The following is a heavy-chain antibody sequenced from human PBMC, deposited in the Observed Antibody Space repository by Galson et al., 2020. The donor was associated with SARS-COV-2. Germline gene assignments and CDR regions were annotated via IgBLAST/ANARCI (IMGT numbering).Heavy chain of an antibody. Sequence: GGSLRLSCAASGFTFDDYAMHWVRQAPGKGLEWVSGISWNSGSIGYADSVKGRFTISRDNAKNSLYLQMNSLRAEDTALYYCATSPPAGDRDWYFDLWGRGTLVTVSS. J-gene: IGHJ2*01. D-gene: IGHD3-16*01. CDR1: GFTFDDYA. CDR3: ATSPPAGDRDWYFDL. V-gene: IGHV3-9*01. CDR2: ISWNSGSI.